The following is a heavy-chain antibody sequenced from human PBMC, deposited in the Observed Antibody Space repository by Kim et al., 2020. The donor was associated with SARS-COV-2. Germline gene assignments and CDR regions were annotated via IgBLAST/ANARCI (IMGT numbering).Heavy chain of an antibody. CDR1: GGSISSGGYY. J-gene: IGHJ4*01. Sequence: SETLSLTCTVSGGSISSGGYYWSWIRPHPGQGLEWIGYIYYSGSTYYNPSLKRRVTITVDTSKNQFSLKLSPVIAAATVEFYCASGRLTISGVVTSFDY. CDR3: ASGRLTISGVVTSFDY. V-gene: IGHV4-31*03. D-gene: IGHD3-3*01. CDR2: IYYSGST.